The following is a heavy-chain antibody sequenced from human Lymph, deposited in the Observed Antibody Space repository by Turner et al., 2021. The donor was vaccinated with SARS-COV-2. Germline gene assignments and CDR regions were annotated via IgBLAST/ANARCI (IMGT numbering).Heavy chain of an antibody. Sequence: VQLVESGGGVVQPGRSLRRSCAASGFTFSSYAMHWVRQAPGKGLEWVAVISYDGSNKYYADSVKGRFTISRDNSKNTLYLQMNSLRAEDTAVYYCARDTGGQVDVWGQGTTVTVSS. CDR3: ARDTGGQVDV. CDR1: GFTFSSYA. J-gene: IGHJ6*02. D-gene: IGHD2-8*02. V-gene: IGHV3-30-3*01. CDR2: ISYDGSNK.